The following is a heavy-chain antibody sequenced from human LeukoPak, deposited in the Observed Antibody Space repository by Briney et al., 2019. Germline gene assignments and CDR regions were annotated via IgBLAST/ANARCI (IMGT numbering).Heavy chain of an antibody. CDR3: ASPYSGSYSMWFDP. Sequence: GRSLRLSCAASGFTFSSYAMHWVRQAPGKGLEWVAVISYDGSNKYYADSVKGRFTIPRDNSKNTLYLQMNSLRAEDTAVYYCASPYSGSYSMWFDPWGQGTLVTVSS. J-gene: IGHJ5*02. CDR2: ISYDGSNK. V-gene: IGHV3-30*04. D-gene: IGHD1-26*01. CDR1: GFTFSSYA.